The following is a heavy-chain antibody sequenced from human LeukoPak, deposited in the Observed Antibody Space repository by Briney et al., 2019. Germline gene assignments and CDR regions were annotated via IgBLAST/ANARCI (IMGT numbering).Heavy chain of an antibody. CDR2: IYSDGST. D-gene: IGHD1-26*01. J-gene: IGHJ3*02. CDR1: GFTVSSNY. Sequence: PGGSPRLSCAASGFTVSSNYMSWVRQAPGKGLEWVSEIYSDGSTYYAASVKGRFSISRDNSKNTVYLQMNSLRAEDTAVYFCARDLREHGVFDIWGQGTMVTVSS. V-gene: IGHV3-53*01. CDR3: ARDLREHGVFDI.